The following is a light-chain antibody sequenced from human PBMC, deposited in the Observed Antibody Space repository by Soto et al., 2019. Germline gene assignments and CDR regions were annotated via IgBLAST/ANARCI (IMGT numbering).Light chain of an antibody. Sequence: ELLITHSPATLSLSPGERATLSCRASQSVSSNLAWYQQKPGQAPRLLIYGAFNRATGIPARFSGSGSGTDFTLTISSLEPEDFAVYYCQQRSNWPRGTFGQGTKVDTK. V-gene: IGKV3-11*01. J-gene: IGKJ1*01. CDR1: QSVSSN. CDR3: QQRSNWPRGT. CDR2: GAF.